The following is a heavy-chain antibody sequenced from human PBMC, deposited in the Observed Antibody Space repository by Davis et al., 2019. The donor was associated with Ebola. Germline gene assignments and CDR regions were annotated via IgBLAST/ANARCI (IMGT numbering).Heavy chain of an antibody. CDR1: GFTFSGSA. J-gene: IGHJ6*02. CDR2: ISSSSSYI. CDR3: ARVIAVAGTGYYYGMDV. V-gene: IGHV3-21*01. D-gene: IGHD6-19*01. Sequence: GGSLRLSCAASGFTFSGSAMHWVRQASGKGLEWVSSISSSSSYIYYADSVKGRFTISRDNAKNSLYLQMNSLRAEDTAVYYCARVIAVAGTGYYYGMDVWGQGTTVTVSS.